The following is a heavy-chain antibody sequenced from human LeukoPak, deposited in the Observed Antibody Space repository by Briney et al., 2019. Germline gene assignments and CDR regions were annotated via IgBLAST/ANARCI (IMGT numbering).Heavy chain of an antibody. CDR2: IYYAGST. D-gene: IGHD4/OR15-4a*01. Sequence: SETLSLTCNVSGDSISSSSYYWSWIRVPPGKGLEWIGSIYYAGSTYYNPSLKSRVTLSVDTSTNHFSLNIKSVTAADTAMYYCARGRRIVVLPGRGHFDLWGRGTLVTVSS. J-gene: IGHJ2*01. CDR3: ARGRRIVVLPGRGHFDL. V-gene: IGHV4-39*02. CDR1: GDSISSSSYY.